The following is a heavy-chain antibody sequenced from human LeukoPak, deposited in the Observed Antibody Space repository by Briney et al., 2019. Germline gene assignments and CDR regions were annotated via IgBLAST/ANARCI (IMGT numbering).Heavy chain of an antibody. D-gene: IGHD3-22*01. J-gene: IGHJ4*02. Sequence: SGGSLRLSCAASGFTFSSYAMHWVRQAPGKGREWVAVISYDGSNKYYADSVKGRFTISRDNSKNTLYLQMNSLRAEDTAVYYCAKDGEYYDSSGYYPYYFDYWGQGTLVTVSS. V-gene: IGHV3-30-3*01. CDR2: ISYDGSNK. CDR3: AKDGEYYDSSGYYPYYFDY. CDR1: GFTFSSYA.